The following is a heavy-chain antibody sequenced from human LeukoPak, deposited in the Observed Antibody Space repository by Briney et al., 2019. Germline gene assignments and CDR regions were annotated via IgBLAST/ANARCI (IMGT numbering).Heavy chain of an antibody. CDR2: IRSKANSYAT. CDR1: GFTFSGSA. J-gene: IGHJ3*02. D-gene: IGHD4-17*01. CDR3: RTTVTLINDAFDI. V-gene: IGHV3-73*01. Sequence: GGSLRLSCAASGFTFSGSAMHWVRQASGKGLEWVGRIRSKANSYATAYAASVKGRFTISRDDSKNTAYLQMNSLKTEDTAVYYCRTTVTLINDAFDIWGQGTMVTVSS.